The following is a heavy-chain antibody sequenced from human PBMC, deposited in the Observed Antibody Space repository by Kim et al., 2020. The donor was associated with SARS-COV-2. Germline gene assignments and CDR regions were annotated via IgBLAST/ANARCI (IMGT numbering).Heavy chain of an antibody. J-gene: IGHJ6*02. Sequence: APVKGRFTISRDDSKNTLYLQMNSLKTEDTAVYYCTTDYLGDYYYYGMDVWGQGTTVTVSS. CDR3: TTDYLGDYYYYGMDV. D-gene: IGHD3-16*02. V-gene: IGHV3-15*01.